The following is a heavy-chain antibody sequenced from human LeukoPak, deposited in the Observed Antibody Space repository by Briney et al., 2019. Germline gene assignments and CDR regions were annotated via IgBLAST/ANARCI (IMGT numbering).Heavy chain of an antibody. CDR2: INTNTGNP. V-gene: IGHV7-4-1*02. J-gene: IGHJ4*02. CDR3: ARVQGYYDFWSGYSRVGYFDY. Sequence: ASVKVSCKASGYTFNSYGISWVRQAPGQGLEWMGWINTNTGNPTYAQGFTGRFVFSLDTSVSTAYLQISSLKAEDTAVYYCARVQGYYDFWSGYSRVGYFDYWGQGTLVTVSS. CDR1: GYTFNSYG. D-gene: IGHD3-3*01.